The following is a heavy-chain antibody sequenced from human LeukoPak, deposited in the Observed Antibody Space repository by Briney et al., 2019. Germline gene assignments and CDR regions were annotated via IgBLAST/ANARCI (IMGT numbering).Heavy chain of an antibody. D-gene: IGHD2-2*01. CDR3: ARTTEGYCSSASCFGFSYSYYMDV. CDR1: GYSISSGYY. Sequence: SETLSLTCTVSGYSISSGYYWGWIRQPPGKGLEWTGSIDHSGSTYCNPSLKSRVTISVDTSKNQFSLKLSSVIAADTAVYYCARTTEGYCSSASCFGFSYSYYMDVWGKGTTVTISS. V-gene: IGHV4-38-2*02. CDR2: IDHSGST. J-gene: IGHJ6*03.